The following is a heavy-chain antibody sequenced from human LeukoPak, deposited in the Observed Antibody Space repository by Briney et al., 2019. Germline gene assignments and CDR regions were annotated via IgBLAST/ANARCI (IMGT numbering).Heavy chain of an antibody. J-gene: IGHJ6*03. CDR3: ARGEIFDYYYYYYMDV. CDR1: GGSFSGYY. V-gene: IGHV4-34*01. CDR2: INHSGST. Sequence: SETLSLTCAVYGGSFSGYYWSWIRQPPGKGLEWIREINHSGSTNYNPSLKSRVTISVDTSKNQFSLKLSSVTAADTAVYYCARGEIFDYYYYYYMDVWGKGTTVTVSS. D-gene: IGHD2-15*01.